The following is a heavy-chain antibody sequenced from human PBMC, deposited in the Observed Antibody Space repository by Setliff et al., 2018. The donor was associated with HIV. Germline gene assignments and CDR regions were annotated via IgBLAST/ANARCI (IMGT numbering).Heavy chain of an antibody. CDR2: IHYSGST. V-gene: IGHV4-59*11. J-gene: IGHJ3*02. D-gene: IGHD3-22*01. Sequence: PSETLSLTCTVSGGSISSHYWSWIRQPPGKRLEWIGYIHYSGSTNYNPSLKSRVTISGDTSKNQFSLKLSSVTAADTAVYYCARGHYPYDSSGYYYDAFDSWGQGTMVTVTS. CDR3: ARGHYPYDSSGYYYDAFDS. CDR1: GGSISSHY.